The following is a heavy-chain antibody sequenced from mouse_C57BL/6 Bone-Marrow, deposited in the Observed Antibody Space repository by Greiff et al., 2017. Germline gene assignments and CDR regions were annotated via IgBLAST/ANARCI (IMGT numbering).Heavy chain of an antibody. Sequence: VKLQESGPGLVQPSQSLSITCTVSGFSLTSYGVHWVRQSPGKGLEWLGVIWSGGSTDYNAAFISRLSISKDNSKSQVFFKMNSLQADDTAIYYCARDPVYDYDEKYFDVWGTGTTVTVSS. D-gene: IGHD2-4*01. V-gene: IGHV2-2*01. CDR3: ARDPVYDYDEKYFDV. CDR1: GFSLTSYG. J-gene: IGHJ1*03. CDR2: IWSGGST.